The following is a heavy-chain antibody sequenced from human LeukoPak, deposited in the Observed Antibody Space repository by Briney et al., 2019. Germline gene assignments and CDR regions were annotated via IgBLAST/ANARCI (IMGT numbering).Heavy chain of an antibody. V-gene: IGHV3-66*04. CDR3: ARPEGYGSGRWGPKLDY. J-gene: IGHJ4*02. D-gene: IGHD3-10*01. Sequence: ETLSLTCTVSGGSISSSSYYWGWVRQAPGKGLEWVSVIYSGGSTYYADSVKGRFTISRDNSKNTLYLQMNSLRAEDTAVYYCARPEGYGSGRWGPKLDYWGQGTLVTVSS. CDR1: GGSISSSSYY. CDR2: IYSGGST.